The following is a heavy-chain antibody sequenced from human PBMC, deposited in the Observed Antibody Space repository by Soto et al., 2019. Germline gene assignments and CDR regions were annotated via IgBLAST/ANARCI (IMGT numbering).Heavy chain of an antibody. CDR2: INHSGST. V-gene: IGHV4-34*01. D-gene: IGHD2-2*01. J-gene: IGHJ4*02. CDR3: ARNRVRDCSSTSCSRGLDY. CDR1: GGSFSGYY. Sequence: QVQLQQWGAGLLKPSETLSLTCAVYGGSFSGYYWSWIRQPPGKGLEWIWEINHSGSTNYNPSLKSRVTISVDTSKNQFSLKLSSVTAADTAVYYCARNRVRDCSSTSCSRGLDYWGQGTLVTVSS.